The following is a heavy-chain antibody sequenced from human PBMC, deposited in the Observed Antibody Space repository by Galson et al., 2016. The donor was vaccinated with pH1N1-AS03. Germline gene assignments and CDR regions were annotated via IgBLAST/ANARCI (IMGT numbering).Heavy chain of an antibody. Sequence: SGAEVKKPGESLRISCKASGDSFTGYWINWVRQMPGKGPEWMGRINLSDSYTTYSPSFQGHVTISAYKSIATAYLQWNSLKASDTAVYYCASYGSGSSPFDYWGQGTLVTVSS. CDR3: ASYGSGSSPFDY. V-gene: IGHV5-10-1*01. J-gene: IGHJ4*02. D-gene: IGHD3-10*01. CDR1: GDSFTGYW. CDR2: INLSDSYT.